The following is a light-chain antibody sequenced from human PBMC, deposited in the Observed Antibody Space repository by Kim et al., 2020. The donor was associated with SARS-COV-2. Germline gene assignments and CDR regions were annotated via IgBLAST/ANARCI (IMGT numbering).Light chain of an antibody. V-gene: IGKV4-1*01. Sequence: RATINCKSSQSVLYNSNNKNYLAWYQQKPGQPPKLLIYWASTRESGVPDRFSGSGSGTDFTLTISSLQAEDVAVYYCQQYYSKPLTFGGGTKVEI. CDR2: WAS. J-gene: IGKJ4*01. CDR3: QQYYSKPLT. CDR1: QSVLYNSNNKNY.